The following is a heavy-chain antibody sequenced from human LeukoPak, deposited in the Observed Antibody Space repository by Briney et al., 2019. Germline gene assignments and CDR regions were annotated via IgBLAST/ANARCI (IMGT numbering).Heavy chain of an antibody. V-gene: IGHV3-30*18. Sequence: GWSLRLSCAASGFAFSSDDMHWVRQAPGKGLEWLAVISHDGSDKYYADSVKGQLTVSRDNSKNTLYLQMNSLRAEDTAGYFCAKELYRPSGSDYWGQGTLVTVSS. CDR3: AKELYRPSGSDY. D-gene: IGHD5-12*01. CDR2: ISHDGSDK. J-gene: IGHJ4*02. CDR1: GFAFSSDD.